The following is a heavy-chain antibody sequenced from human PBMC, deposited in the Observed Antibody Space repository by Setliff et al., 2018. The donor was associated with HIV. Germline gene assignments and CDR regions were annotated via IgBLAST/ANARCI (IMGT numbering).Heavy chain of an antibody. CDR3: ASRRGIEFYFDI. CDR2: MNHGGDT. V-gene: IGHV4-34*01. CDR1: GQSISGYY. Sequence: PSETLSLTCAVYGQSISGYYWSWIRQTPGKGLEWIGEMNHGGDTNYNPSLKSRVTISVGSSYNHFSLKLSSVTAADTGVYYCASRRGIEFYFDIWGQGTPVTVSS. J-gene: IGHJ4*02. D-gene: IGHD3-10*01.